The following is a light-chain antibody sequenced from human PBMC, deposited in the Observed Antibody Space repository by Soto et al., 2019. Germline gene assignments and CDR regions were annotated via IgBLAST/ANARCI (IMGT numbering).Light chain of an antibody. CDR1: SSDVGAYDA. J-gene: IGLJ1*01. V-gene: IGLV2-14*03. CDR2: DVS. Sequence: QSVLAQPASVSGSPGQSITISCTGTSSDVGAYDAVSWYQQHPGKAPQVMIYDVSNRPSGVSNRFSGSKSGNTASLTISGLQAEDEADYYCSSYSTTSTLVFGSGTKVTVL. CDR3: SSYSTTSTLV.